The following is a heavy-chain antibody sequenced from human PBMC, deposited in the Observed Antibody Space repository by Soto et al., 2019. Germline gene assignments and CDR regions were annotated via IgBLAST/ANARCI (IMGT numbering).Heavy chain of an antibody. CDR1: GYTFTSYG. V-gene: IGHV1-18*04. Sequence: WASVKVSCKASGYTFTSYGISWVRQAPGQGLEWMGWISAYNGNTNYAQKLQGRVTMTTDTSTSTAYMELRSLRSDDTAVYYCARTEWSIVPYGMDVWGQGTTVTVSS. CDR2: ISAYNGNT. CDR3: ARTEWSIVPYGMDV. J-gene: IGHJ6*02. D-gene: IGHD3-3*01.